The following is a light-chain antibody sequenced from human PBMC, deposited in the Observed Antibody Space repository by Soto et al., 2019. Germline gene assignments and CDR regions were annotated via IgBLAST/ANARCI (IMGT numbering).Light chain of an antibody. Sequence: QSALTQPASVSGSPGQSITISCTGTSSDVGLYDYVSWYQHHPGKPPKLMIYEVTNRPSGVSDRFSGSKSGNTASLTISGLQAEDEADYYCCSYTNSDTYVFGSATKLTV. CDR2: EVT. CDR3: CSYTNSDTYV. CDR1: SSDVGLYDY. V-gene: IGLV2-14*01. J-gene: IGLJ1*01.